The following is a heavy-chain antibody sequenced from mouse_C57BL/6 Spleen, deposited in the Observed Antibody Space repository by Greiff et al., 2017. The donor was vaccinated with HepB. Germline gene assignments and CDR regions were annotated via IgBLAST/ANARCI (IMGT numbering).Heavy chain of an antibody. CDR3: ARQTGTRAMDY. J-gene: IGHJ4*01. CDR1: GFTFSSYT. CDR2: ISGGGGNT. Sequence: EVKLQESGGGLVKPGGSLKLSCAASGFTFSSYTMSWVRQTPEKRLEWVATISGGGGNTYYPDSVKGRFTISRDNAKNTLYLQMSSLRSEDTALYYCARQTGTRAMDYWGQGTSVTVSS. D-gene: IGHD4-1*01. V-gene: IGHV5-9*01.